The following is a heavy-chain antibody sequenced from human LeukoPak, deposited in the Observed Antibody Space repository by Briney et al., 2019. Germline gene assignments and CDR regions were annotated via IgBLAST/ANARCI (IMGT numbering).Heavy chain of an antibody. Sequence: PGGSLRLSCAASGFTFSDNYMTWIRQPPGKGLEWIGEINHSGSTNYNPSLKSRVTISVDTSKNQFSLKLSSVTAADTAVYYCARASIRTYAFDIWGQGTMVTVSS. J-gene: IGHJ3*02. CDR2: INHSGST. V-gene: IGHV4-34*01. CDR3: ARASIRTYAFDI. CDR1: GFTFSDNY.